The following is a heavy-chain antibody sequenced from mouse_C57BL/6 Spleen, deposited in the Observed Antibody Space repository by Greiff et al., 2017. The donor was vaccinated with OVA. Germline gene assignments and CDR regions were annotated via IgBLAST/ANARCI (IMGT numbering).Heavy chain of an antibody. CDR3: ARGDLGAMDY. Sequence: QVQLKESGAELARPGASVKLSCKASGYTFTSYGISWVKQSTGQGLEWIGEIYPRSGNTYYNEKFKGKATLTADKSSSTAYMELRSLTSEDSAVYFCARGDLGAMDYWGQGTSVTVSS. J-gene: IGHJ4*01. V-gene: IGHV1-81*01. CDR1: GYTFTSYG. CDR2: IYPRSGNT. D-gene: IGHD3-3*01.